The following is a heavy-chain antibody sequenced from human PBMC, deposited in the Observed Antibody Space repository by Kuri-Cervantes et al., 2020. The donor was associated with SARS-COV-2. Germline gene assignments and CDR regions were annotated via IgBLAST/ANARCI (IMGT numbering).Heavy chain of an antibody. CDR3: AKDKSGSYLTYYDY. V-gene: IGHV3-30-3*01. J-gene: IGHJ4*02. D-gene: IGHD1-26*01. CDR1: GFTFSSYA. CDR2: ISYDGSNK. Sequence: GGSLRLSCAASGFTFSSYAMHWVRQAPGKGLERVAVISYDGSNKYYADSVKGRFTISRDNSKNTLYLQMNSLRAEDTAVYYCAKDKSGSYLTYYDYWGQGTLVTVSS.